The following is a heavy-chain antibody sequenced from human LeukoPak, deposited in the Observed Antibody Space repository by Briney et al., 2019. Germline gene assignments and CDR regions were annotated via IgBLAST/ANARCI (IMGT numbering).Heavy chain of an antibody. V-gene: IGHV4-34*01. J-gene: IGHJ4*02. Sequence: SETLSLTCAVYGGSFSGYYWSWIRQPPGKGLEWIGEINHSGSTNYNPSLKSRVTISVDTSKNQFSLKLSPVTAADTAVYYCARDIAGEVYWGQGTLVTVSS. CDR2: INHSGST. CDR1: GGSFSGYY. CDR3: ARDIAGEVY. D-gene: IGHD5-12*01.